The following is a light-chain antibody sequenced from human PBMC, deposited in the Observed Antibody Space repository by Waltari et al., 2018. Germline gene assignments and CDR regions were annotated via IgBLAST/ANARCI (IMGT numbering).Light chain of an antibody. J-gene: IGLJ2*01. V-gene: IGLV2-23*01. CDR3: CSYASGSTII. CDR1: SNAVGSYNL. Sequence: SALTLPASASGSPGESITISCTGTSNAVGSYNLVTWYQRHPGKAPELLIYEGSKRPSGVSNRFSGSKSGNTASLTISGLQAEDEADYFCCSYASGSTIIFGGGTKLTVL. CDR2: EGS.